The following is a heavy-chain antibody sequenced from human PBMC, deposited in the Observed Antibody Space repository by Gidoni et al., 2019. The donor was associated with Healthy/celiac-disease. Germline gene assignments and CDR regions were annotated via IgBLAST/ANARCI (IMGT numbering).Heavy chain of an antibody. CDR3: ARGQMATKTLNYFDY. J-gene: IGHJ4*02. CDR2: IIPILGIA. D-gene: IGHD5-12*01. V-gene: IGHV1-69*02. Sequence: QVQLVQSGAEVKKPGSSVKVSCKASGGTFSSYTISWVRQAPGQGLEWMGRIIPILGIANYAQKFQGRVTITADKSTSTAYMELSSLRSEDTAVYYCARGQMATKTLNYFDYWGQGTLVTVSS. CDR1: GGTFSSYT.